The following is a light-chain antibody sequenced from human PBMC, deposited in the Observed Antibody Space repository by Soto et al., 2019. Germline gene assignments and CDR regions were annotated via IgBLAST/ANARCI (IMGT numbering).Light chain of an antibody. CDR1: SSDVGGYNY. J-gene: IGLJ3*02. CDR3: SSYTSSATWV. CDR2: EVS. V-gene: IGLV2-14*01. Sequence: QPVLTQPASVSGSPGQSITISCTGTSSDVGGYNYVSWYQQHPGKAPKLMVYEVSNRPSGVSNRFSGFKSGNTASLTISGLQTEDEADYYCSSYTSSATWVYGGGTQLSVL.